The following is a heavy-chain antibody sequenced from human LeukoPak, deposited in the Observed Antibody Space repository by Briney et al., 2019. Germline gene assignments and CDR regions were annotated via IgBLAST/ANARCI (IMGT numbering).Heavy chain of an antibody. Sequence: GSLRLSCAASGFTFNNYGMHWVRQAPGKGLEWVAVISYDGRNKHYPDSVKGRFTISRDNSKNTLYLQMNSLRAEDTAVYYCASLYCSSTSCLHHYYYGMDVWGQGTTVTVSS. J-gene: IGHJ6*02. CDR2: ISYDGRNK. D-gene: IGHD2-2*01. CDR3: ASLYCSSTSCLHHYYYGMDV. V-gene: IGHV3-30*03. CDR1: GFTFNNYG.